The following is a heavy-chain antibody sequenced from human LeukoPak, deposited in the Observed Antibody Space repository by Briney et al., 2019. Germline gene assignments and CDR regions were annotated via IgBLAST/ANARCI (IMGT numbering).Heavy chain of an antibody. Sequence: SESLSLTCNVSGDLISDSYWAWVRQPPGKGLECIGYISNTGNTPYSPSLKSRPTISFDTSKHQLSLRLKSVTAADTAVYYCARHIYGDHEGGFFNCWGQGTQVTVSS. CDR3: ARHIYGDHEGGFFNC. CDR2: ISNTGNT. CDR1: GDLISDSY. D-gene: IGHD4-17*01. J-gene: IGHJ4*02. V-gene: IGHV4-59*01.